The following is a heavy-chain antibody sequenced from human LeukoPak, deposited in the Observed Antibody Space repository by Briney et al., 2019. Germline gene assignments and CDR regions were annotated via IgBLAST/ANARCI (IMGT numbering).Heavy chain of an antibody. Sequence: GGCLRLSCAASGFTFSSYEMNWVRQAPGKGLEWVSYISSGGSTIYYADSVRGRFTISRDNAKTSLYLQMNSLRAEDTAVYYCARGYSSGWYWLDYWGQGTLVTVSS. CDR3: ARGYSSGWYWLDY. CDR2: ISSGGSTI. D-gene: IGHD6-19*01. V-gene: IGHV3-48*03. J-gene: IGHJ4*02. CDR1: GFTFSSYE.